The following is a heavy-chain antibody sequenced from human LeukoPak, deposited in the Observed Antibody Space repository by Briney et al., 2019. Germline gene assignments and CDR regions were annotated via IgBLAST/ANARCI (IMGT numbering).Heavy chain of an antibody. CDR3: AKDRQIAVARFDP. Sequence: SCKASGGTFSSYAMSWVRQAPGKGLEWVSAISGSGGSTYYADSVKGRFTISRDNSKNTLYLQMNSLRAEDTAVYYCAKDRQIAVARFDPWGQGTLVTVSS. CDR2: ISGSGGST. D-gene: IGHD6-19*01. CDR1: GGTFSSYA. V-gene: IGHV3-23*01. J-gene: IGHJ5*02.